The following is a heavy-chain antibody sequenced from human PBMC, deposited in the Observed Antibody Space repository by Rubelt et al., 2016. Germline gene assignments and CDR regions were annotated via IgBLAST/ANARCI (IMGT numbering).Heavy chain of an antibody. CDR1: GFTFSSYA. J-gene: IGHJ6*03. V-gene: IGHV3-23*03. CDR2: IYSGTST. CDR3: ARGDSSSCYYYYYMDV. D-gene: IGHD6-13*01. Sequence: EVQLLESGGGLVQLGGSLRLSCAASGFTFSSYAMSWVRQAPGKGLEWVSLIYSGTSTYYADSVKGRFTISRDDSKNTMDLQMKSLRAEDTAVYYCARGDSSSCYYYYYMDVVGKGTTVTVSS.